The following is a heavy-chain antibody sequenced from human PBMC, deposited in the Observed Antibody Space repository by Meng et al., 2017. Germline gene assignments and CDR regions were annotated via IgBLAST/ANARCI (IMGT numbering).Heavy chain of an antibody. CDR1: GGVFSGYY. CDR3: ARLYWFDP. J-gene: IGHJ5*02. Sequence: QVQSQQWGAGLLKPSETLSLSCAVYGGVFSGYYWSWIRQPPGKGLEWIGEINHSGSTNYNPSLKSRVTISVDTSKNQFSLKLSSVTAADTVVYYCARLYWFDPWGQGTLVTVSS. V-gene: IGHV4-34*01. CDR2: INHSGST.